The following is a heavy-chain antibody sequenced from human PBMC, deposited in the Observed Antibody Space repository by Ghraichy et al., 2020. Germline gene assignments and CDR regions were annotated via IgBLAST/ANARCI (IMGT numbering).Heavy chain of an antibody. Sequence: SQTLSLTCTVSGGSISSGGYYWSWIHQHPGKGLEWIGYIYYSGSTYYNPSLKSRVTISVDTSKNQFSLKLSSVTAADTAVYYCARGGGSYHYNWFDPWGQGTLVTVSS. CDR2: IYYSGST. J-gene: IGHJ5*02. CDR1: GGSISSGGYY. CDR3: ARGGGSYHYNWFDP. D-gene: IGHD2-15*01. V-gene: IGHV4-31*03.